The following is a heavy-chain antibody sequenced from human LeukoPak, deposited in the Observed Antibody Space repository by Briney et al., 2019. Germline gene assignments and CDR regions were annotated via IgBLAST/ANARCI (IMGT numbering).Heavy chain of an antibody. CDR1: GFTFSSYS. Sequence: PGGSLRLSCAASGFTFSSYSMNWVRQAPGKGLEWVSSISSSSSYIYYADSVKGRFTISRDNAKNSLYLQMNSLRAEDTAVYYCARSMMNRLETDTVDYYYYYMDVWGKGTTVTVSS. CDR2: ISSSSSYI. J-gene: IGHJ6*03. CDR3: ARSMMNRLETDTVDYYYYYMDV. D-gene: IGHD1-1*01. V-gene: IGHV3-21*04.